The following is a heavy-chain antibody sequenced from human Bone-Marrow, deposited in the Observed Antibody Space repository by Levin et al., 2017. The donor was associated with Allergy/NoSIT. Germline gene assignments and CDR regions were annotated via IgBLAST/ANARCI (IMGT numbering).Heavy chain of an antibody. D-gene: IGHD1-1*01. Sequence: SQTLSLTCAISGDSVSNKNAAWNWIRQSPSRGLEWLGRTFYRSKFYNESALSVRSRISIDPDTSKNQFSLHLNSVTPEDTAVYYCVREDNTGIPFLNNWGQGTLVTVSS. J-gene: IGHJ4*02. CDR3: VREDNTGIPFLNN. CDR1: GDSVSNKNAA. V-gene: IGHV6-1*01. CDR2: TFYRSKFYN.